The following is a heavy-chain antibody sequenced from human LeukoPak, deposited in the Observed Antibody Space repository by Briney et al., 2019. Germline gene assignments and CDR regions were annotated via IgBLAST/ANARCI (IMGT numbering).Heavy chain of an antibody. CDR2: ISYDGSNK. CDR3: ARNDYGLYHFDY. CDR1: GLTFSNYG. V-gene: IGHV3-30*03. J-gene: IGHJ4*02. D-gene: IGHD4-17*01. Sequence: GGSLRLSCAASGLTFSNYGMHWVRQAPGKGLEWVAVISYDGSNKYYADSVKGRFTISRDNSKNTLYLQMNTLRAEDTAVYYCARNDYGLYHFDYWGQGTLVTVSS.